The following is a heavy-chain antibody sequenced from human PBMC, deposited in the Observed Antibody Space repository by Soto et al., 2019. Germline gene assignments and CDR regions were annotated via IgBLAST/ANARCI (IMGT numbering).Heavy chain of an antibody. CDR1: GYSFTSYW. D-gene: IGHD3-3*01. Sequence: PGESLKISCKGSGYSFTSYWISWVRQMPGKGLEWMGRTDPSDSYTNYSPSFQGHVTISADKSISTAYLQWSSLKASDTAMYYCARDYDSFYGMDVWGQGTTVTVSS. J-gene: IGHJ6*02. CDR3: ARDYDSFYGMDV. V-gene: IGHV5-10-1*01. CDR2: TDPSDSYT.